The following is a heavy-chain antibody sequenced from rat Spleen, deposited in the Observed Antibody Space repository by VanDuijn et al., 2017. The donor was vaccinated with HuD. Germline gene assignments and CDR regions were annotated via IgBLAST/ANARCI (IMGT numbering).Heavy chain of an antibody. CDR1: GFTFNDYN. D-gene: IGHD1-2*01. V-gene: IGHV5-7*01. Sequence: EVQLVESGGGLVQPGRSLKLSCAASGFTFNDYNMAWVRQAPKKGLEWVATISYDGTSTHYRDSVKGRFTISRDNAKNTLYLQMDSLRSEDTATYYCARGLYSSYIYGVLDAWGQGASVTVSS. CDR3: ARGLYSSYIYGVLDA. CDR2: ISYDGTST. J-gene: IGHJ4*01.